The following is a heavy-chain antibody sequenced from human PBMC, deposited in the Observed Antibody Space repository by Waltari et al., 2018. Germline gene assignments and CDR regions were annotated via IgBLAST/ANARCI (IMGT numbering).Heavy chain of an antibody. Sequence: EVQLVESGGGLVQPGGSLRLSCAASGFTVSNNYLSWVRQAPGKGLEWVSVIYSGGSTYDADSLKGRISTSRDSSKNTVYLQMNNLRAEDTAVYYCARNLGQVVDYWGQGTLVTVSS. CDR3: ARNLGQVVDY. V-gene: IGHV3-53*01. J-gene: IGHJ4*02. CDR2: IYSGGST. D-gene: IGHD7-27*01. CDR1: GFTVSNNY.